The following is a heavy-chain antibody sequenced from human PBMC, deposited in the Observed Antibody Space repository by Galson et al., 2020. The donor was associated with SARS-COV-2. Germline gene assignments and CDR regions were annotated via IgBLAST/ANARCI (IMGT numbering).Heavy chain of an antibody. CDR1: GGTFSSYA. CDR2: IIPIFGTA. J-gene: IGHJ4*02. CDR3: CLLNSGYDPPDELIAAAGVWDY. V-gene: IGHV1-69*13. D-gene: IGHD6-13*01. Sequence: SSVKVSCKASGGTFSSYAISWVRQAPGQGLEWMGGIIPIFGTANYAQKFQGRVTITADESTSTAYMELSSLRSEDTAVYYCCLLNSGYDPPDELIAAAGVWDYWGQGTLVTVSS.